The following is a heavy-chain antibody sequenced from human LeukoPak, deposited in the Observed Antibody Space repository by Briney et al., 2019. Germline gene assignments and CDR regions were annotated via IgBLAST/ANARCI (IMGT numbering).Heavy chain of an antibody. J-gene: IGHJ4*02. D-gene: IGHD6-19*01. V-gene: IGHV4-34*01. CDR1: GGSFSGYY. CDR2: INHSGST. CDR3: ARLQWLVRFDY. Sequence: SETLSLTCAVYGGSFSGYYWSWIRQPPGKGLEWIGEINHSGSTNYNPSLKSRVTISVDTSKNQFSLKLSPVTAADTAVYYCARLQWLVRFDYWGQGTLVTVSS.